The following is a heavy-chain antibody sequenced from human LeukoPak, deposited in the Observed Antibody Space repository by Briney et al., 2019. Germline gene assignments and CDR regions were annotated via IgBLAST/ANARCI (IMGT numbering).Heavy chain of an antibody. D-gene: IGHD1-26*01. V-gene: IGHV4-38-2*02. CDR2: IYHSGSA. CDR1: GCSISSGYQ. CDR3: ARDRLSSWFDP. J-gene: IGHJ5*02. Sequence: SETLSLTCAVSGCSISSGYQWAWIRQSPGKGLEWIGSIYHSGSAHYNPSLKSRVTVSVETPKNQFSLKMYSVTAADTAVYYCARDRLSSWFDPWGQGTLVTVSS.